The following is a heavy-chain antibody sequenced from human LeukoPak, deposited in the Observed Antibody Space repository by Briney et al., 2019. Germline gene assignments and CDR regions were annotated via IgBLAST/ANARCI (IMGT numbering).Heavy chain of an antibody. CDR3: ARDLGKD. Sequence: HSGGSLRLSCAASGFTFSSYAMHWVRQAPGKGLEWVAVISYDGSNKYYADSVKGRFTISRDNSKNTLYLQMNSLRAEDTAVYYCARDLGKDWGQGTLVTVS. CDR1: GFTFSSYA. CDR2: ISYDGSNK. J-gene: IGHJ4*02. V-gene: IGHV3-30*04.